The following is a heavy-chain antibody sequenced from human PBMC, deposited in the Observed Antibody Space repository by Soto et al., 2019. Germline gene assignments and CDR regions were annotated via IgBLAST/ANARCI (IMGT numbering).Heavy chain of an antibody. CDR3: ARYCNGGSCLNWFDP. D-gene: IGHD2-15*01. V-gene: IGHV4-59*01. CDR1: GGSLSSYY. Sequence: SETLSLTCTVSGGSLSSYYWSWIRQPPGKGLEWIGYIYYIGSTNYNPSLKSRVAISVDTSKNQFSLKLSSVTAADTAVYYCARYCNGGSCLNWFDPWGQGTLVTVS. CDR2: IYYIGST. J-gene: IGHJ5*02.